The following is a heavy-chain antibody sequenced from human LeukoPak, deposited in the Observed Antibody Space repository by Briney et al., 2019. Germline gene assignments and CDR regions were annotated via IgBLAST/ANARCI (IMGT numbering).Heavy chain of an antibody. D-gene: IGHD1-26*01. CDR2: IKQDGSEK. CDR3: ARDDGGVGATIDY. J-gene: IGHJ4*02. Sequence: GGSLRLSCAASGFTFSSYWMSWVREAPGTGLEGVANIKQDGSEKYYVDSVKGRFTISRDNAKNSLYLQMNSLRAEDTTVYYCARDDGGVGATIDYWGQGTLVTVSS. V-gene: IGHV3-7*01. CDR1: GFTFSSYW.